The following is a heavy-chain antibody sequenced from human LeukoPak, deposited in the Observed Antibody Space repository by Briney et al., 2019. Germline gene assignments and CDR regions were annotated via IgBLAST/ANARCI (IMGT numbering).Heavy chain of an antibody. J-gene: IGHJ3*02. CDR3: ARESFTVFRAVDAFDI. CDR2: IKQDGGEK. CDR1: GFTFGNFW. V-gene: IGHV3-7*01. D-gene: IGHD3-3*01. Sequence: GGSLRLSCAASGFTFGNFWLSWVRQAPGKGLEWVANIKQDGGEKYYVDSVEGRFTISRDNSKNSLYLQMNSLRAEDTAVYYCARESFTVFRAVDAFDIWGQGTMVTVSS.